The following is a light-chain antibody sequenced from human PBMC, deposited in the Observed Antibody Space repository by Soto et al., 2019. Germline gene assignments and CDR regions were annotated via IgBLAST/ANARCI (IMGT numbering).Light chain of an antibody. CDR1: QSVLYSSNNKNY. CDR2: WAS. V-gene: IGKV4-1*01. Sequence: DIVMTQSPDSLAVSLGERATINCKSSQSVLYSSNNKNYLAWYQQKPGQPPKLLIYWASTRESGVPDRFSGSGYGKDFTLTISSLQAEDVEVYYCQQYYSTPLTFGGGTKVEIK. J-gene: IGKJ4*01. CDR3: QQYYSTPLT.